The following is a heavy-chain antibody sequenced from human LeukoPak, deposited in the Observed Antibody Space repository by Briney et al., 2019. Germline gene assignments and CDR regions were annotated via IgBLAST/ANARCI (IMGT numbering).Heavy chain of an antibody. CDR1: GFTFSSYA. J-gene: IGHJ3*01. Sequence: GGSLRLSCAASGFTFSSYAMSWVRQAPGKGLEWVSSISDSDGSTYYADSVKGRFTISRDNSKNTLYLQMNSLRAEDTAVYYCAKVRAAITMVRGPINWGQGTMVTVSS. V-gene: IGHV3-23*01. D-gene: IGHD3-10*01. CDR2: ISDSDGST. CDR3: AKVRAAITMVRGPIN.